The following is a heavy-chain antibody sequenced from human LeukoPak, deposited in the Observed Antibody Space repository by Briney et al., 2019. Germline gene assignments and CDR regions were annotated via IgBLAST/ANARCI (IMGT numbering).Heavy chain of an antibody. CDR2: NYWDDDK. Sequence: SGPTLLHPTPTLTLTCTFSGFAPSTSGVGVGWIRQPPGKALEWLSLNYWDDDKRYNPSLKSRLTITKDTSKNQVVLTMTNMDPVDTATYYCAPLGYCSSTSCYTFKNWFDPWGQGTLVTVSS. V-gene: IGHV2-5*02. D-gene: IGHD2-2*02. CDR1: GFAPSTSGVG. J-gene: IGHJ5*02. CDR3: APLGYCSSTSCYTFKNWFDP.